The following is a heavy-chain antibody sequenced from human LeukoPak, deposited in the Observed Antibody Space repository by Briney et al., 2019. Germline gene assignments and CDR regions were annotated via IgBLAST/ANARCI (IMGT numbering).Heavy chain of an antibody. J-gene: IGHJ4*02. CDR2: IKEDGSEK. CDR1: GFTFSDFW. V-gene: IGHV3-7*01. Sequence: GRSLRLSCAASGFTFSDFWMTWVRQAPGKGLEWVANIKEDGSEKYYVDSVKGRFIISRDNAKNSLYLQMNSLRAEDTAVYYCAREYFYNSSGYRALRYWGQGTLVTVSS. CDR3: AREYFYNSSGYRALRY. D-gene: IGHD3-22*01.